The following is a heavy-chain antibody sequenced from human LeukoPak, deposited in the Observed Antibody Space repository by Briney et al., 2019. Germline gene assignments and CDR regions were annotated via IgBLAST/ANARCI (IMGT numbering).Heavy chain of an antibody. Sequence: ASVKVSCKASGYTFTSNYIHWVRQAPGRGLEWMGMIYPRDGSTSYAQKFQGRVTVTRDTSTSTVHMELSGLRSEDTAVYYCARDQEGFDYWGQGTLVTVSS. CDR2: IYPRDGST. CDR1: GYTFTSNY. CDR3: ARDQEGFDY. J-gene: IGHJ4*02. V-gene: IGHV1-46*01.